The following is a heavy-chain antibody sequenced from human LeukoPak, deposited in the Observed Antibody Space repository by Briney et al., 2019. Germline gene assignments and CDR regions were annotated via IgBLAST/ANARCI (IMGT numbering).Heavy chain of an antibody. D-gene: IGHD3-22*01. Sequence: SETLSLTCTVSGGSISSYYWSWIRQTPGKGLEWIGYIYYSGSTNYNPSLKSRVTISVDTSKNQFSLKLSSVTAADTAVYYCARATYYYDSSGYYSRGFLAFDIWGQGTMVTVSS. CDR1: GGSISSYY. CDR2: IYYSGST. J-gene: IGHJ3*02. V-gene: IGHV4-59*01. CDR3: ARATYYYDSSGYYSRGFLAFDI.